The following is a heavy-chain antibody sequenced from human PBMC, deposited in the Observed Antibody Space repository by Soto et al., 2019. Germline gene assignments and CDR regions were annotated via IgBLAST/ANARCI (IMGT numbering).Heavy chain of an antibody. Sequence: GESLKISCKGSGYSFTSYWIGWVRQMPGKGLEWMGIIYPGDSDTRYSPSFQGQVTISADKSISTAYLQWSSLKASDTAMYYCARRSVDIAYYYYGMDVWGQGTTVTVSS. CDR3: ARRSVDIAYYYYGMDV. V-gene: IGHV5-51*01. CDR2: IYPGDSDT. D-gene: IGHD5-12*01. J-gene: IGHJ6*02. CDR1: GYSFTSYW.